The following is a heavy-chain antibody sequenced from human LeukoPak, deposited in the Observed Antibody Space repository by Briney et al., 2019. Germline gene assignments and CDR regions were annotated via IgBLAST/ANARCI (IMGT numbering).Heavy chain of an antibody. J-gene: IGHJ4*02. CDR2: IYYSGST. Sequence: SETLSLTCTVSGGSISSSSYYWSWIRQPPGKGLEWIGYIYYSGSTNYKPSLKSRVTISVDASKNQFSLKLSSVTAADTALYYCAKDATFLFRGVQYWGQGTLVTVSS. D-gene: IGHD3-10*01. V-gene: IGHV4-61*01. CDR3: AKDATFLFRGVQY. CDR1: GGSISSSSYY.